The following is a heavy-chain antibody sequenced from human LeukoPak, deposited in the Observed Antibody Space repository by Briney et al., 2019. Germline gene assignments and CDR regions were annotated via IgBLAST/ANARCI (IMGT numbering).Heavy chain of an antibody. CDR1: GGSFSGYY. J-gene: IGHJ4*02. D-gene: IGHD6-6*01. Sequence: SETLSLTCAVYGGSFSGYYWSWIRQPPGKGLEWVGEINHSGSTNYNPSLKSRVTIFVDTSKNQFSLRLNSVAAADTAVYSCARQDLAARYFDSWGQGTLVTVSS. V-gene: IGHV4-34*01. CDR2: INHSGST. CDR3: ARQDLAARYFDS.